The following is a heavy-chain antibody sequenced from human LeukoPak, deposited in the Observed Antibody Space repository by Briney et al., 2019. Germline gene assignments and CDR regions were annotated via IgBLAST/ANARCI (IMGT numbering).Heavy chain of an antibody. D-gene: IGHD3-22*01. V-gene: IGHV3-9*03. CDR3: VIGGGYYYSPDYYYYMDV. Sequence: AGGSLRLSCAASGFTFDDYAMHWVRQAPGKGLEWVSGISWNSGSIGYADSVKGRFTISRDNAKNSLYLQMNSLRAEDLALYYCVIGGGYYYSPDYYYYMDVWGKGTTVTVSS. CDR2: ISWNSGSI. J-gene: IGHJ6*03. CDR1: GFTFDDYA.